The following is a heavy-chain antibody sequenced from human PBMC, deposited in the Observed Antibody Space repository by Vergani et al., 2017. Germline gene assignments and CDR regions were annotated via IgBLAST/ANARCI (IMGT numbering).Heavy chain of an antibody. Sequence: QVQLQESGPGLVKPSQTLSLTCTVSCSSISSVGYYLTWIRQSAGKRLEWIGHILGSGPANYNPSFQGRVSMSVATSKNQFSLTLSSVNATDTAVYYCARGSREAGYSGPDSWGQGTRVTVYS. V-gene: IGHV4-61*02. CDR3: ARGSREAGYSGPDS. J-gene: IGHJ4*02. CDR2: ILGSGPA. D-gene: IGHD1-26*01. CDR1: CSSISSVGYY.